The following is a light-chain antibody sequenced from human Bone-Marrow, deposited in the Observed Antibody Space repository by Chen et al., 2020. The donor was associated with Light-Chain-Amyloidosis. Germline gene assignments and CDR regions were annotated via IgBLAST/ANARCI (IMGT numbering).Light chain of an antibody. V-gene: IGLV6-57*02. J-gene: IGLJ3*02. CDR1: SGSIASNY. Sequence: NFMLTQPHSVSESPGKPVTISRTGSSGSIASNYVQWYQQRPGSAPTTVIYEDNQRPSGVPDRFSGSIDSSSNSASLTISGLKTEDEADYYCQSYDSSNHGVFGGGTKLTVL. CDR2: EDN. CDR3: QSYDSSNHGV.